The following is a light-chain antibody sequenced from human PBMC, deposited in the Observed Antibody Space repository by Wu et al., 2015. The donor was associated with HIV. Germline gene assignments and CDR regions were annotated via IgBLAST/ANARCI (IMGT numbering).Light chain of an antibody. CDR3: QQYNNWPPYT. V-gene: IGKV3-15*01. Sequence: EIVMTQSPATLSVSPGERTTLSCRASQSVGSNLAWFQQKPGQAPRLLTYAASTRATGVPGRFSGSGSGTEFTLTISGMQSEDFAVYYCQQYNNWPPYTFGQGTKLEIK. CDR2: AAS. J-gene: IGKJ2*01. CDR1: QSVGSN.